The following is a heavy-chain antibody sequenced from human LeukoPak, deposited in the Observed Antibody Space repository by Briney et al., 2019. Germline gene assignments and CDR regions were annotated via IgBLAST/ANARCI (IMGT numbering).Heavy chain of an antibody. V-gene: IGHV3-53*04. CDR1: GFTVSSNY. D-gene: IGHD6-13*01. CDR2: IYSGGST. J-gene: IGHJ4*02. CDR3: ARVGGSSSWFFDY. Sequence: GGFLRLSCAASGFTVSSNYMSWVRQAPGKGLEWVSVIYSGGSTYYADSVKGRFTISRHNSKNTLYLQMNSLRAEDTAVYYCARVGGSSSWFFDYWGQGTLVTVSS.